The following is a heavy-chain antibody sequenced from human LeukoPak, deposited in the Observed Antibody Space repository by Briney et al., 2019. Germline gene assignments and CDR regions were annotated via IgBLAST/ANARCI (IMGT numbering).Heavy chain of an antibody. J-gene: IGHJ4*02. CDR1: GFTFSSYG. CDR3: ATVLVSYDSSGSTFGN. V-gene: IGHV3-30*03. D-gene: IGHD3-22*01. CDR2: ISYEGSNK. Sequence: QSGRSLRLSCAASGFTFSSYGMHWVREAPRKGLEWVAVISYEGSNKYYADSVKGRFTISRDNSKNTLYLQMISMRAEDTAVYYCATVLVSYDSSGSTFGNWGEGTLGTVSS.